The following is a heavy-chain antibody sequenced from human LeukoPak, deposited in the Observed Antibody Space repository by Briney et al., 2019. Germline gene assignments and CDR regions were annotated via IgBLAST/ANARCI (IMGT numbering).Heavy chain of an antibody. CDR1: GYTFTSYY. J-gene: IGHJ4*02. D-gene: IGHD3-22*01. CDR2: INPSGGST. CDR3: ARDTGDYYDSSGYIDC. Sequence: ASVKVSCKASGYTFTSYYMHWVRQAPGQGLEWMGIINPSGGSTSYAQKFQGRVTMTRDTSTSTVYMELSSLRSEDTAVYYCARDTGDYYDSSGYIDCWGQGTLVTVSS. V-gene: IGHV1-46*01.